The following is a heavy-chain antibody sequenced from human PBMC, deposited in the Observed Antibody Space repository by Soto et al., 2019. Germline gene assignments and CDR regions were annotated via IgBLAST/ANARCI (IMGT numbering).Heavy chain of an antibody. CDR1: GYTFTNYW. Sequence: AESLKISCKASGYTFTNYWIGWWRRMPCKCLDWLGIIYPGESYTRYSPSFQGQVTISADKPISTAYLQWSSLKDSDTAMYFCARHVAYFDYWGQGTQVTDPS. CDR2: IYPGESYT. V-gene: IGHV5-51*01. D-gene: IGHD2-21*01. CDR3: ARHVAYFDY. J-gene: IGHJ4*02.